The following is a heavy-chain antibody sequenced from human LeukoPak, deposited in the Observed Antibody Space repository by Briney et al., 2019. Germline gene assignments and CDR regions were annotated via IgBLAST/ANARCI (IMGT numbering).Heavy chain of an antibody. Sequence: PSETLSLTCAVYGGSFSGYYWSWIRQPPGKGLEWIGEINHSGSTNYNPSLKSRVTISVDTSKNQFSLKLSSVTAADTAVYYCARELQTAFALQLWPGTGFDPWGQGILVTVSS. D-gene: IGHD5-18*01. CDR3: ARELQTAFALQLWPGTGFDP. J-gene: IGHJ5*02. V-gene: IGHV4-34*01. CDR2: INHSGST. CDR1: GGSFSGYY.